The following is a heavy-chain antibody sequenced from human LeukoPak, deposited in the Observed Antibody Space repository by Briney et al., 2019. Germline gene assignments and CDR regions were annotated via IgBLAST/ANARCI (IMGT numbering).Heavy chain of an antibody. J-gene: IGHJ4*02. D-gene: IGHD6-13*01. V-gene: IGHV3-48*03. Sequence: PGGSLRLSCAASGFTFSSYEMNWVRQAPGKGLEWVSYITSSGSIIYYADSVKGRFTISRDNAKNSLYLQMNSLRAEDTAVYYCVSQLAAAGPYYFDYWGQGTLVTVSS. CDR1: GFTFSSYE. CDR2: ITSSGSII. CDR3: VSQLAAAGPYYFDY.